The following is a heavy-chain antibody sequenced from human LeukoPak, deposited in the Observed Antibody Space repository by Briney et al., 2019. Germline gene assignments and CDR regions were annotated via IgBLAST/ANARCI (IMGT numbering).Heavy chain of an antibody. Sequence: GSLRLSCAASGFTFSSYWMSWVRQTPEKGLEWVANIKEDGSETYYVDSVKGRFSISRDNAKNSLYLQMNSLGAEDTAVYYCARDPKDNWNDNDYWGQGTLVTVSS. V-gene: IGHV3-7*01. D-gene: IGHD1-20*01. CDR3: ARDPKDNWNDNDY. CDR2: IKEDGSET. J-gene: IGHJ4*02. CDR1: GFTFSSYW.